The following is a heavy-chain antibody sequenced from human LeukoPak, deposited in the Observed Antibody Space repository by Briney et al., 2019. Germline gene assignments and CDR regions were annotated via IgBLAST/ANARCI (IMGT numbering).Heavy chain of an antibody. CDR2: IRYDGSNK. CDR1: GLTFSSYG. CDR3: ARDRYDSIDY. V-gene: IGHV3-33*01. D-gene: IGHD3-22*01. J-gene: IGHJ4*02. Sequence: GGSLRLSCAASGLTFSSYGMHWVRQAPGKGLEWVAVIRYDGSNKYYADSVKGRFTISRDNSKNTLYLQMNSLRAEDTAVYYCARDRYDSIDYWGQGTLVTVSS.